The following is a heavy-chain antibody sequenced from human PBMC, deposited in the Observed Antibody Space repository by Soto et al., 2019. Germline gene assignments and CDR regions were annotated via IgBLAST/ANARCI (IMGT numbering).Heavy chain of an antibody. CDR2: INHSGSA. V-gene: IGHV4-34*01. Sequence: QVQLQQWGAGLLKPSETLSLTCAVYGGSFSGYYWSWIRQPPGKGLEWIGEINHSGSAYYNPSHKSRVTISIDTSRKQFSLNLSSVTVADTAVYYCASGPTTVLIGTRRDDYWGQGTLVTVSS. D-gene: IGHD4-17*01. J-gene: IGHJ4*02. CDR1: GGSFSGYY. CDR3: ASGPTTVLIGTRRDDY.